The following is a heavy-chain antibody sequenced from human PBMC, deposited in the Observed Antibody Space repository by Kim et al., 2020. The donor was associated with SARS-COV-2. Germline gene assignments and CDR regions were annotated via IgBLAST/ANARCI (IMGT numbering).Heavy chain of an antibody. D-gene: IGHD3-22*01. V-gene: IGHV3-23*01. CDR3: AKGGYYDISGYYEYFHH. CDR2: ISSSGGST. Sequence: GGSLRLSCAASGFTFHNYAMSWVRQAPGKGPEWVSTISSSGGSTYYADSVKGRFTISRDNSKNTLYLQMNSLRAEDTAVYYCAKGGYYDISGYYEYFHHWGQGTLVTVSS. J-gene: IGHJ1*01. CDR1: GFTFHNYA.